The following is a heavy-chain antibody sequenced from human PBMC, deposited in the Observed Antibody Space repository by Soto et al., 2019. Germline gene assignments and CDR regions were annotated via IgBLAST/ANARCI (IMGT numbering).Heavy chain of an antibody. Sequence: VSCKASGGTFSSYAISWVRQAPGQGLEWMGGIIPIFGTANYAQKFQGRVTITADESTSTAYMELSSLRSEDTAVYYCARDFIHSSSSWNFDYWGQGTLVTVSS. CDR2: IIPIFGTA. V-gene: IGHV1-69*01. D-gene: IGHD6-6*01. CDR3: ARDFIHSSSSWNFDY. CDR1: GGTFSSYA. J-gene: IGHJ4*02.